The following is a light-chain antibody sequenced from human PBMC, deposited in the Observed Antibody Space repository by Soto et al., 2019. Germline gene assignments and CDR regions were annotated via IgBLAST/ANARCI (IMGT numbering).Light chain of an antibody. V-gene: IGKV2-40*01. J-gene: IGKJ2*01. Sequence: DIVMTQTPLSLPVTPGEPASISCRSSQSLLDSDDGYTYLAWYLQKPGQSPQLLIYTLSNRASGVPDRFSGSGSGTDFTLKISRVEAEDVGVYYCMQRIEFPYTFGQGTKLEIK. CDR2: TLS. CDR1: QSLLDSDDGYTY. CDR3: MQRIEFPYT.